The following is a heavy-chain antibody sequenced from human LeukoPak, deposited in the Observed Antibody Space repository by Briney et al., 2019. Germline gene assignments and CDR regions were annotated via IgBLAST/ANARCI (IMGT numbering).Heavy chain of an antibody. CDR2: IHRSGST. D-gene: IGHD6-13*01. CDR3: ARSRRAAAGTSTFDY. Sequence: SETLSLTCAVYGGSFSGYSWSWIRQPPGKGLEWIGEIHRSGSTNYNPSLKSRVAISVDTSKNQFSLKLSSVTAADTAVYYCARSRRAAAGTSTFDYWGQGTLVTVSS. V-gene: IGHV4-34*01. CDR1: GGSFSGYS. J-gene: IGHJ4*02.